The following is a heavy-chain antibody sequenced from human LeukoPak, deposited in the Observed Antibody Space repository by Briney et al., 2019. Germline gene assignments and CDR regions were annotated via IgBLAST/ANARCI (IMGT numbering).Heavy chain of an antibody. CDR3: ARGRDYPYYFDY. D-gene: IGHD4-17*01. V-gene: IGHV3-64*01. J-gene: IGHJ4*02. CDR2: ISSNGGST. CDR1: GFTFSPYS. Sequence: GGSLRLSCAASGFTFSPYSMHWVRQAPGKGLDYVSTISSNGGSTYYANSVKGRFTISRDNSKSTLYLQMGSLRADDMAVYYCARGRDYPYYFDYWGQGALVTVSS.